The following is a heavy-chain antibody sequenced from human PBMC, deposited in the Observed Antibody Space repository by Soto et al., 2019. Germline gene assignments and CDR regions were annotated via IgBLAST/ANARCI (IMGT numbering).Heavy chain of an antibody. CDR2: IYYSGST. Sequence: QLQLQESGPGLVKPSETLSLTCTVSGGSISSSSYYWGWIRQPPGKGLEWIGSIYYSGSTYYNPSLKSRVTISVDTSKNQFSLKLSSVTAADTAVYYCASLILAYCSGGSCAKHAFDIWGQGTMVTVSS. D-gene: IGHD2-15*01. J-gene: IGHJ3*02. CDR3: ASLILAYCSGGSCAKHAFDI. CDR1: GGSISSSSYY. V-gene: IGHV4-39*01.